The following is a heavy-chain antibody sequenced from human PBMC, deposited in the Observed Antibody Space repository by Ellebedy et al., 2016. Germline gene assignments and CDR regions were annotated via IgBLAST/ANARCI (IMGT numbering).Heavy chain of an antibody. D-gene: IGHD1-26*01. CDR2: IGTSSTST. Sequence: GGSLRLXXAASGFSFSTYSMNWVRQAPGKGLEWVSSIGTSSTSTSYADSVKGRFTISRDSARNSLFLQMNSLRAEDTAVYYCARWRGSQSELDYWGQGTLVTVSS. V-gene: IGHV3-21*01. CDR1: GFSFSTYS. CDR3: ARWRGSQSELDY. J-gene: IGHJ4*02.